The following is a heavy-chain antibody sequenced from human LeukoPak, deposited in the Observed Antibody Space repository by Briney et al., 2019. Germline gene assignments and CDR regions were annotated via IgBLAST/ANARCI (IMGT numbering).Heavy chain of an antibody. CDR1: GGSISSYY. D-gene: IGHD4-11*01. CDR2: IYTSGST. J-gene: IGHJ3*02. V-gene: IGHV4-4*07. Sequence: SETLSLTCTVSGGSISSYYWSWIRQPAGKGLEWIGRIYTSGSTNYSPSLKSRVTMSVDTSKNQFSLKLSSVTAADTAVYYCARERPRTDYSNYSQRADAFDIWGQGTMVTVSS. CDR3: ARERPRTDYSNYSQRADAFDI.